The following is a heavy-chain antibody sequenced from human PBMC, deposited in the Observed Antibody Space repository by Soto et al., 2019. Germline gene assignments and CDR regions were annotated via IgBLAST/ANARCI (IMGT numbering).Heavy chain of an antibody. CDR2: IYYSGST. V-gene: IGHV4-31*03. CDR1: GGSISSGGYY. D-gene: IGHD6-13*01. J-gene: IGHJ4*02. CDR3: ARVSGSSWLFDY. Sequence: PSETLSLTCTVSGGSISSGGYYWSWIRQHPGKGLEWIGYIYYSGSTYYNPSLKNRVTISVDTSKNKISLKLSSVTAADTAVYYCARVSGSSWLFDYWGQGTLVTVSS.